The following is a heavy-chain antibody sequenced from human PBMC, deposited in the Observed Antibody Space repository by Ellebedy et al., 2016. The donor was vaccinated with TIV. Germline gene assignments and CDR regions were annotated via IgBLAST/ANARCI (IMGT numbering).Heavy chain of an antibody. Sequence: SVKVSCXASGGTFSSYAISWVRQAPGQGLEWMGGIIPIFGTANYAQKFQGRVTITADKSTSTAYMELSSLRSEDTAVYYCARGSDYGDYDLYYYGMDVWGQGTTVTVSS. D-gene: IGHD4-17*01. J-gene: IGHJ6*02. V-gene: IGHV1-69*06. CDR2: IIPIFGTA. CDR3: ARGSDYGDYDLYYYGMDV. CDR1: GGTFSSYA.